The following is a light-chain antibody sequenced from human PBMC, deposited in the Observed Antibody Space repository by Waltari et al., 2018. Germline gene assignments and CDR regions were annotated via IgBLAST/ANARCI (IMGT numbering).Light chain of an antibody. CDR1: AGAVTRGNY. CDR3: LLYDGSEQV. V-gene: IGLV7-43*01. Sequence: QTVVTQEPSLTVSPGGAVPLTCASSAGAVTRGNYPNWIQQKPGQVPRSLIHSTTNRHPWTPARFAGSLLGGKAALTLSGVQPEDEAEYYCLLYDGSEQVFGGGTKLTGL. J-gene: IGLJ3*02. CDR2: STT.